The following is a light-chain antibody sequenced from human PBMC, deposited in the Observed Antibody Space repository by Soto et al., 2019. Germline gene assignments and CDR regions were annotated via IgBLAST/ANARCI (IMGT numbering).Light chain of an antibody. Sequence: EIVLTQSPGSLSLSPGERATLSCRASQRVDNTFFAWYQKKPGQAPRLLMYGVSKRATGIPDRFSGSGSGTEFTITISRLEPEGFAVYYCQQYMSSVTFGQGTRVEIK. CDR3: QQYMSSVT. J-gene: IGKJ1*01. V-gene: IGKV3-20*01. CDR2: GVS. CDR1: QRVDNTF.